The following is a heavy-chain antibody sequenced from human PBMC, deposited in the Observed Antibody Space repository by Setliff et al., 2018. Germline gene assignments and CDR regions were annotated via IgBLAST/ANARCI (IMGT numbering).Heavy chain of an antibody. J-gene: IGHJ6*03. Sequence: SETLSLTCTVSGASVSGNSYYWGWIRRPPGKGLEWIGSMYYGGGGSTYYNASLKSRVTISVDTSKNQFSLKLNSVTAADTAVYYCAGGTIVAPGGYFYYMDVWGKGATVTVSS. CDR2: MYYGGGGST. V-gene: IGHV4-39*07. D-gene: IGHD6-6*01. CDR1: GASVSGNSYY. CDR3: AGGTIVAPGGYFYYMDV.